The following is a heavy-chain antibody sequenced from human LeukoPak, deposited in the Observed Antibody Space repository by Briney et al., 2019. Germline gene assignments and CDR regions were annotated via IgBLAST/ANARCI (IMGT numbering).Heavy chain of an antibody. CDR3: AKDGLHCTNGVCYSAIIDY. D-gene: IGHD2-8*01. Sequence: HPGGSLRLSCATSGFTFDDYAMHWVRQAPGKGLEWVCLISGEGGSTYYADSVKGRFTISRDNSRNSLYLQMNNLRTEDTALYYCAKDGLHCTNGVCYSAIIDYWGQGTLVSVSS. CDR1: GFTFDDYA. CDR2: ISGEGGST. V-gene: IGHV3-43*02. J-gene: IGHJ4*02.